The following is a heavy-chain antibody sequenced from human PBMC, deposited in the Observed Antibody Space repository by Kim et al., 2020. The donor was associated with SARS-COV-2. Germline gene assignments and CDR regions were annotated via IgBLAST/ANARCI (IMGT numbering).Heavy chain of an antibody. D-gene: IGHD6-13*01. CDR2: IYSGGST. CDR1: GFTVSSNY. J-gene: IGHJ4*02. V-gene: IGHV3-66*01. Sequence: GGSLRLSCAASGFTVSSNYMSWVRQAPGKGLEWVSVIYSGGSTYYADSVKGRFTISRDNSKNTLYLQMNSLRAEDTAVYYCARASYSSSWYGDGFTYFDYWDQGTLVTSSS. CDR3: ARASYSSSWYGDGFTYFDY.